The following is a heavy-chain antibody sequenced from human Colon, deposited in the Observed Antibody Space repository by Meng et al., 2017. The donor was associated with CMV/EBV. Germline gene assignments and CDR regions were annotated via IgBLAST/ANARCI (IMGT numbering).Heavy chain of an antibody. J-gene: IGHJ5*02. CDR3: ARDPGGHIINGKSCGNWFDP. V-gene: IGHV1-2*02. CDR1: GSLLRTYF. D-gene: IGHD2-8*01. Sequence: QTVPLGPETENPGAPSKVSRRPSGSLLRTYFIPWAGQAPGQGLEWMGWISSNSGEIRYAQKFQGRVTMTRDTSINTAYMELSSLRSDDTAIYFCARDPGGHIINGKSCGNWFDPWGQGTLVTVSS. CDR2: ISSNSGEI.